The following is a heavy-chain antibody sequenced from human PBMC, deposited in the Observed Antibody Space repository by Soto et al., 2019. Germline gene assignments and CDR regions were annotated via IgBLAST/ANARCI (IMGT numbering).Heavy chain of an antibody. CDR1: GYTFNRYG. V-gene: IGHV1-18*01. CDR2: IATYNDKT. D-gene: IGHD6-6*01. J-gene: IGHJ3*02. CDR3: ARAGSIDDAFDT. Sequence: QVQLVQSGPEVKKPGASVKVSCKASGYTFNRYGITWVRQAPGQGLEWVGWIATYNDKTNYTQRFQGRVTMTNDASTSTVYMELRSLGSDDTAVYYCARAGSIDDAFDTWGQGTMVTVSS.